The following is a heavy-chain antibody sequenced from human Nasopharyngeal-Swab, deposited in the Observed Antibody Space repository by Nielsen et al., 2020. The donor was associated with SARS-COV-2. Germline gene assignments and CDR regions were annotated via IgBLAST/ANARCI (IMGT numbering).Heavy chain of an antibody. CDR1: GVSFSGYY. V-gene: IGHV4-34*01. CDR3: ARPIRGYETYYFDY. Sequence: SQTLSLTCAVYGVSFSGYYWSWIRQPPGKGLEWIGEINHSGSTNYNPSLKSRVTISVDTSKNQFSLKLSSVTAADTAVYYCARPIRGYETYYFDYWGQGTLVTVSS. CDR2: INHSGST. J-gene: IGHJ4*02. D-gene: IGHD5-12*01.